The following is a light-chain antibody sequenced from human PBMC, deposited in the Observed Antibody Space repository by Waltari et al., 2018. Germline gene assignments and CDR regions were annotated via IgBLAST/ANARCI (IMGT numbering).Light chain of an antibody. CDR1: SSNIGGYVY. V-gene: IGLV2-14*03. CDR2: DVI. J-gene: IGLJ3*02. CDR3: CSYTSASTLGV. Sequence: QSALTQPASVSGSPGQSITISCTGTSSNIGGYVYVSLYQQYPGKAPKLIIYDVIYRPSGVSNRFSGSKSGNTASLTISGLQAEDEANYYCCSYTSASTLGVFGGGTKLTVL.